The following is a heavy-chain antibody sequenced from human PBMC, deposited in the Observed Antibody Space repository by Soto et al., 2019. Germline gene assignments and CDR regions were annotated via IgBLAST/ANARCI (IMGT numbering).Heavy chain of an antibody. Sequence: QVQLVQSGAEVXXXGSSVKVSCKASGGTFSSYTISWVRQAPGQGLEWMGRVIPILGIANYAQKFQGRVTITADKSTSTAYMELSSLRSEDTDVYYCAMEYCSSTSCYRDYWGQGTLVTVSS. CDR3: AMEYCSSTSCYRDY. J-gene: IGHJ4*02. D-gene: IGHD2-2*02. CDR2: VIPILGIA. V-gene: IGHV1-69*02. CDR1: GGTFSSYT.